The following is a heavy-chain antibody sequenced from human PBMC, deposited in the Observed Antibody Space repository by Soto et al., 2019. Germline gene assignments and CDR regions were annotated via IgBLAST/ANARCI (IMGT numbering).Heavy chain of an antibody. CDR3: ARESPPSGGGREVYNWFDP. CDR2: IYYSGST. Sequence: SETLSLTCTVSGGSISSGGYYWSWIRQHPGKGLEWIGYIYYSGSTYYNPSLKSRVTISVDTSKNQFSLKLSSVTAADTAVYYCARESPPSGGGREVYNWFDPWGQGTLVTVSS. D-gene: IGHD3-10*01. J-gene: IGHJ5*02. CDR1: GGSISSGGYY. V-gene: IGHV4-31*03.